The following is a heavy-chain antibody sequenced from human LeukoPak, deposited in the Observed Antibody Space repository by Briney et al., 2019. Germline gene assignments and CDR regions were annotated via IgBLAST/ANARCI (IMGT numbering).Heavy chain of an antibody. Sequence: PGGSLRLSCAASGFTSGFPFSSYAMTWVRQAPGKGLEWVSGISGSGGSTYYADSVKGRFTISRDNSKNTLYLQMNSLSAEDTALYYCTKDARPGYYGLCDPWGQGTLVTVSS. D-gene: IGHD3-10*01. CDR3: TKDARPGYYGLCDP. CDR1: GFPFSSYA. CDR2: ISGSGGST. V-gene: IGHV3-23*01. J-gene: IGHJ5*02.